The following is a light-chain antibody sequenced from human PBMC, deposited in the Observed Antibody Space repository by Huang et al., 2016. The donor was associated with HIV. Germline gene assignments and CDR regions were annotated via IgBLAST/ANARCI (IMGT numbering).Light chain of an antibody. CDR1: QSVRSNH. J-gene: IGKJ2*02. Sequence: EIVLTQSPGTLFLSPGERATLSCRASQSVRSNHLAWYQQKPGQAPRLLIYGASSRATGIPDRFSGSGSGTDFTLTISRLEPEDFAVYYCQQYGSLGTFGQGTKLEIK. CDR3: QQYGSLGT. V-gene: IGKV3-20*01. CDR2: GAS.